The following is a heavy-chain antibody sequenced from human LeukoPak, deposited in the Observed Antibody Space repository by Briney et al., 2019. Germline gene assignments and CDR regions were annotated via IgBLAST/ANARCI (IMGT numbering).Heavy chain of an antibody. D-gene: IGHD6-19*01. J-gene: IGHJ6*04. CDR2: INPNSGGT. V-gene: IGHV1-2*02. CDR3: ARDTAVAGDLDV. CDR1: GYTLTELS. Sequence: GASVKVSCKVSGYTLTELSMHWVRQAPGQGLEWMGWINPNSGGTNYAQKFQVRVTMTRDTSISTAYMELSRLRSDDTAVYYCARDTAVAGDLDVWGKGTTVTVSS.